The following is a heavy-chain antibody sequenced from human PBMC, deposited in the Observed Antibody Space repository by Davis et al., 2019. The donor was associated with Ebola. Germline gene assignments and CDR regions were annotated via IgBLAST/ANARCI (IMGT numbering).Heavy chain of an antibody. CDR2: TYYSGST. Sequence: MPSETLSLTCTVSGGSISSGGYYWSWIRQHPGKGLEWIGYTYYSGSTHYNPSLKSRVTISGDTSRNQFSLKLSSVTAADTAVYYCARGYGVFYWYFDLWGRGTLVTVSS. CDR1: GGSISSGGYY. V-gene: IGHV4-31*03. J-gene: IGHJ2*01. D-gene: IGHD4-17*01. CDR3: ARGYGVFYWYFDL.